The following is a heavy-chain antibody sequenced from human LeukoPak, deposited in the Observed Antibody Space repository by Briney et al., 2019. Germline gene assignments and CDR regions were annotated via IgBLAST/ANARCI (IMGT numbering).Heavy chain of an antibody. V-gene: IGHV5-51*01. D-gene: IGHD3-22*01. Sequence: PGESLKISCKGSGYRFTSYWIAWVRQMPGKGLEWMGIIYPGDSDTTYSPSFQGQVTISADKSISTAYLQWSSLKATDTAMYYCARYSNYYHSSGYKYYFDFWGQGTLVTVSS. CDR1: GYRFTSYW. J-gene: IGHJ4*02. CDR3: ARYSNYYHSSGYKYYFDF. CDR2: IYPGDSDT.